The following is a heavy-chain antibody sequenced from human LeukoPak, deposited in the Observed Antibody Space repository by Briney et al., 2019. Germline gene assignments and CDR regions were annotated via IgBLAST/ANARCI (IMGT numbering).Heavy chain of an antibody. CDR1: GGSFSGYY. Sequence: PSETLSLTCAVYGGSFSGYYWSWIRQPPGKGLEWIGEINHSGSTNYNPSLKSRVTISVDTSKNQFSLKLSSVTAADTAVYYCARGIRLWSPDLDYWGQGTLVTVSS. V-gene: IGHV4-34*01. CDR2: INHSGST. J-gene: IGHJ4*02. D-gene: IGHD5-18*01. CDR3: ARGIRLWSPDLDY.